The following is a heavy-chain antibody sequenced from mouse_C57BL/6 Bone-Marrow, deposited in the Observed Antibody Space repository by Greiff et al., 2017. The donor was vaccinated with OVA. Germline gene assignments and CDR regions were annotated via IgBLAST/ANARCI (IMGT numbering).Heavy chain of an antibody. CDR2: INPGSGGT. V-gene: IGHV1-54*01. D-gene: IGHD3-2*02. CDR1: GYAFTNYL. J-gene: IGHJ2*01. CDR3: ARQALRYFDY. Sequence: QVQLKESGAELVRPGTSVKVSCKASGYAFTNYLIEWVKQRPGQGLEWIGVINPGSGGTNYNEKFKGKATLTADKSSSTAYMQLSSLTSEDSAVYFCARQALRYFDYWGQGTTLTVSS.